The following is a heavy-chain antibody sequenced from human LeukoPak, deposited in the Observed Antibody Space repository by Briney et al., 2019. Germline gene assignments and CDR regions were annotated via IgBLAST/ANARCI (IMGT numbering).Heavy chain of an antibody. J-gene: IGHJ3*02. CDR3: ASGGCSSTGCYAAFDI. CDR1: GFTFSSYA. V-gene: IGHV3-64*01. CDR2: ISSNGGST. D-gene: IGHD2-2*01. Sequence: GGSLRLSCAASGFTFSSYAMHWVRQAPGKGLEYVSAISSNGGSTYYANSVKGRFTISRDNSKNTLYLQMGSLRAEDMAVYYCASGGCSSTGCYAAFDIWGQGTMVTVSS.